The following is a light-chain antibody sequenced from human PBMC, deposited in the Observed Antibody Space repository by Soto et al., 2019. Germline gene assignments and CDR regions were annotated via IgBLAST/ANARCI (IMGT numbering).Light chain of an antibody. V-gene: IGLV2-14*01. CDR1: SSDVGGYNY. Sequence: QSVLTQPASVSGSPGQSITISCTGTSSDVGGYNYVSWYQQYPGKAPKFMIYEVSYRPSGVSNRFSGSKSGNTASLTISGLQAEDEADYYCSSYTSSSTYVFGTGTKLTVL. J-gene: IGLJ1*01. CDR2: EVS. CDR3: SSYTSSSTYV.